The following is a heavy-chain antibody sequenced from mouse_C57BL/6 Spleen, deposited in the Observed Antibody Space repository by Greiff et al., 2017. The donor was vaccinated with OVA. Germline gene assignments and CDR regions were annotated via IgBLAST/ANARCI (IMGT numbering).Heavy chain of an antibody. V-gene: IGHV5-4*03. Sequence: EVKLVESGGGLVKPGGSLKLSCAASGFTFSSYAMSWVRQTPEKRLEWVATISDGGSYTYYPDNVKGRFTISRDNAKNNLYLQMSHRKSEDTAMYYCARGKFYAMDYWGQGTSVTVSS. CDR1: GFTFSSYA. CDR3: ARGKFYAMDY. J-gene: IGHJ4*01. CDR2: ISDGGSYT.